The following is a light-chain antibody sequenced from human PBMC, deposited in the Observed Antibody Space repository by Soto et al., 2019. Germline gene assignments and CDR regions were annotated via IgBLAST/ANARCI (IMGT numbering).Light chain of an antibody. CDR3: AAWDDSLSAYV. J-gene: IGLJ1*01. CDR2: SNN. Sequence: QSVLTLPPSASGAPGQRVIVSCSGGSSNVGSNSVNWYQQLPGSAPKLLIFSNNQRPSGVPDRLSGSKSGTSASLAIGGLQSDDEADYYCAAWDDSLSAYVFGTGTKLTVL. V-gene: IGLV1-44*01. CDR1: SSNVGSNS.